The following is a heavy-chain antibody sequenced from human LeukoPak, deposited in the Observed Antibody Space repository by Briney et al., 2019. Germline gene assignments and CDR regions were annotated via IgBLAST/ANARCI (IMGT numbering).Heavy chain of an antibody. D-gene: IGHD2-15*01. Sequence: GGSLRLSCAASGFRFSTYSMTWVRQAPGKGLEWVSSIRGGGEDTYGADSVKGRFTISRNTSKETVVLQMNSLRADDTAVYYCAKISWEGRGRFCWGQGTLVTVSS. V-gene: IGHV3-23*01. J-gene: IGHJ4*02. CDR3: AKISWEGRGRFC. CDR1: GFRFSTYS. CDR2: IRGGGEDT.